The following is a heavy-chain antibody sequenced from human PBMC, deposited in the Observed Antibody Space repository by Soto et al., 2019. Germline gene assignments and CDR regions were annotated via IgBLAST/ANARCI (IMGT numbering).Heavy chain of an antibody. CDR1: GFPFSDYY. J-gene: IGHJ4*02. V-gene: IGHV3-11*05. D-gene: IGHD3-9*01. Sequence: QVQLVESGGDLVKPGGSLRLSCAASGFPFSDYYMSWIRQAPGKGMEWVSSIGSSSSYTNDADSVKGRFTISRHNAKNSLYLQMNSLRYEDTAVYYCARRRPTGYYNYWGQGTLVTVSA. CDR3: ARRRPTGYYNY. CDR2: IGSSSSYT.